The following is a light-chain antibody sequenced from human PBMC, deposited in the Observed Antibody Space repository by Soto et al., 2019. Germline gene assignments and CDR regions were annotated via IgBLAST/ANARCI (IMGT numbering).Light chain of an antibody. V-gene: IGLV2-8*01. J-gene: IGLJ3*02. CDR1: SSDVGAYNY. CDR2: EVN. Sequence: QSALTQPPSASGSPGQSVTISCTGTSSDVGAYNYVSWYQLHPGKAPKLMIYEVNKRPSGVPDRFSGSKSGNTASLTVSGLQAEDDADYYCSSYAGSNNWVFGGGTKLTVL. CDR3: SSYAGSNNWV.